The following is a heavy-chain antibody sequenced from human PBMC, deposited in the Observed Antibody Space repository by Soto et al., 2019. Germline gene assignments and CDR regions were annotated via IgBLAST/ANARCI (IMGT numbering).Heavy chain of an antibody. CDR1: GFSFSSYW. CDR2: IAHDGSEK. Sequence: HPGGSLRLSCAVSGFSFSSYWMSWFRQAPGRGLEWVATIAHDGSEKFYVDSVKGRFTISRDNTKNSLYLQMNSLRAEDTALYYCARESNAHFDYWGQGTMVTVS. J-gene: IGHJ4*02. V-gene: IGHV3-7*01. D-gene: IGHD7-27*01. CDR3: ARESNAHFDY.